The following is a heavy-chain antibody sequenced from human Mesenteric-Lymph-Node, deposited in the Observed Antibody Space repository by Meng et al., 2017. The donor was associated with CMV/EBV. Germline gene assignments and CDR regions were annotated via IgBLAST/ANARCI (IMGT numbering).Heavy chain of an antibody. CDR1: GGSFSDYF. CDR3: ARVASGSYQGAFDI. Sequence: SETLSLTCAVYGGSFSDYFWSWIRQPPGKGLEWIGEIDHSGSTNYNPSLQSRFTISVDTSKNQFSLKFTSVTAADTAIYYCARVASGSYQGAFDIWGQGTMVTVSS. J-gene: IGHJ3*02. V-gene: IGHV4-34*01. D-gene: IGHD1-26*01. CDR2: IDHSGST.